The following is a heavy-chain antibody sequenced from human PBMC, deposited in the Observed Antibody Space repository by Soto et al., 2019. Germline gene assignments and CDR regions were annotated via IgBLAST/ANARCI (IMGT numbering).Heavy chain of an antibody. CDR2: IRSKANSYAT. D-gene: IGHD6-6*01. CDR3: TRGSVAAPGQYYYYYYMDV. J-gene: IGHJ6*03. V-gene: IGHV3-73*01. Sequence: GGSLRLSCAASGFTFSGSAMHWVRQASGKGLEWVGRIRSKANSYATAYAALVKGRFTISRDDSKNTAYLQMNSLKTEDTAVYYCTRGSVAAPGQYYYYYYMDVWGKGTTVTVSS. CDR1: GFTFSGSA.